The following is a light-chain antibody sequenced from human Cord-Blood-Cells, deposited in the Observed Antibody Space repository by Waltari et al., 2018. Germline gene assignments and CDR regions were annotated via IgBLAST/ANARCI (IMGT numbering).Light chain of an antibody. CDR2: GAS. J-gene: IGKJ1*01. V-gene: IGKV3-15*01. Sequence: EIVMTQSPATLSVSPGERATLSCMASQSVSNNLAWYQQKPGQAPRLLIYGASTRATGIPARFSGSGSGTEFTLTISSLQSEDFAVYYCQQYNNWPQTFGQGTKVEIK. CDR1: QSVSNN. CDR3: QQYNNWPQT.